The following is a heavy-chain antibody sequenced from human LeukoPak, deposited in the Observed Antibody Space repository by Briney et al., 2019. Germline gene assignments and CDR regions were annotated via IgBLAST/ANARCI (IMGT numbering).Heavy chain of an antibody. J-gene: IGHJ4*02. CDR1: GFTFSSYA. Sequence: PGGSLRLSCAVSGFTFSSYAMHWVRQAPGKGLEWVAVTSYDGSDKYYADSVKGRFTISRDNSKNTLYLQMNSLKTEDTAVYYCTTALDSGSYSVSWEVDYWGQGTLVTVSS. D-gene: IGHD1-26*01. CDR2: TSYDGSDK. V-gene: IGHV3-30-3*01. CDR3: TTALDSGSYSVSWEVDY.